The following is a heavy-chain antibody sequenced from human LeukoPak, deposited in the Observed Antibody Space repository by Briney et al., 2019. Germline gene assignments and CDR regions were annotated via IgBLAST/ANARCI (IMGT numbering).Heavy chain of an antibody. CDR1: GGSIGTNF. J-gene: IGHJ4*02. D-gene: IGHD6-13*01. V-gene: IGHV4-59*01. CDR2: RSYSGST. Sequence: PSETLYLTCSVSGGSIGTNFWSWIRHVPGNGLEWIGYRSYSGSTNYNPSLKSRVSISIDTSKNQFSLELNSVTAADTAVYYCARSDTHHIHSSSWHFDYWGQGTLVTVSS. CDR3: ARSDTHHIHSSSWHFDY.